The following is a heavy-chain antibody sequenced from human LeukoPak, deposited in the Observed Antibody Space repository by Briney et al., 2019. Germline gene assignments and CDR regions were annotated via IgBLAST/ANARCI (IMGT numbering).Heavy chain of an antibody. D-gene: IGHD6-25*01. Sequence: SETLSLTCTVSGGSISSYYWSWLRQPPGKGLEGIGYIYYSGSTNYNPSLKSRVTISVDTSKNQFPLKLSSVTAADTAVYYCARGYSSANWFDPWGQGTLVTVSS. V-gene: IGHV4-59*01. J-gene: IGHJ5*02. CDR3: ARGYSSANWFDP. CDR2: IYYSGST. CDR1: GGSISSYY.